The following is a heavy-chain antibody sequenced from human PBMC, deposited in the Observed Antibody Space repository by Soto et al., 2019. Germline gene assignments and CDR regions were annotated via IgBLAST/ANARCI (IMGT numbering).Heavy chain of an antibody. CDR1: VGSISGGSYY. J-gene: IGHJ4*02. CDR3: ARLAYCGTDCYALDY. V-gene: IGHV4-39*01. D-gene: IGHD2-21*02. Sequence: SETLSLTCTVSVGSISGGSYYWGWILQPPGKGLEWIGSIYYSGSTYYNPSLKSRVTISVDTSKNQFSLKLSSVTAADTAVYYCARLAYCGTDCYALDYWGLGSLVTVSS. CDR2: IYYSGST.